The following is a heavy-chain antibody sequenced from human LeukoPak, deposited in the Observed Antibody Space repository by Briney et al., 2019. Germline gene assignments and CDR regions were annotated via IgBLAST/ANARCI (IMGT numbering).Heavy chain of an antibody. D-gene: IGHD3-22*01. CDR1: GYTFTSYY. J-gene: IGHJ4*02. CDR3: ATGIGYYDSSGYPFDY. V-gene: IGHV1-46*01. Sequence: ASVKVSCKASGYTFTSYYMHWVRQAPGQGLEWMGIINPSGGSTSYAQKFQGRVTMTRDVSTSTVYMELSSLRSEDTVVYYCATGIGYYDSSGYPFDYWGQGTLVTVSS. CDR2: INPSGGST.